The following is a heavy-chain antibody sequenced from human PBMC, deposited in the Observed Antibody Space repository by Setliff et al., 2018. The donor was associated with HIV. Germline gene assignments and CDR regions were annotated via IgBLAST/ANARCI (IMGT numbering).Heavy chain of an antibody. CDR3: VGDASPDSEDGGYSAGGN. CDR1: GFTFSSYC. J-gene: IGHJ4*02. CDR2: ISGSSGSI. V-gene: IGHV3-48*01. Sequence: GGSLRLSCVASGFTFSSYCMDWFRQPPGKGLEWVAYISGSSGSIYFTDSVKGRFTVSRDNAKDSLYLQMNSLRVEDAAVYYCVGDASPDSEDGGYSAGGNWGPGTLVTVSS. D-gene: IGHD3-22*01.